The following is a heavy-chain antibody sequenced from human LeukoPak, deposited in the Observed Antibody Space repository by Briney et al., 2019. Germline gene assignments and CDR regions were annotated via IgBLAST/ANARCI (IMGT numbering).Heavy chain of an antibody. CDR2: IIPILGIA. CDR1: GGTFSSYA. J-gene: IGHJ3*02. Sequence: SVKVSCKASGGTFSSYAISWVRQAPGQGLEWMGRIIPILGIANYAQKFQGRVTITADKSTSTAYMELRSLRSDDTAVYYCARAHRMGRSDAFDIWGQGTMVTVSS. CDR3: ARAHRMGRSDAFDI. D-gene: IGHD1-14*01. V-gene: IGHV1-69*04.